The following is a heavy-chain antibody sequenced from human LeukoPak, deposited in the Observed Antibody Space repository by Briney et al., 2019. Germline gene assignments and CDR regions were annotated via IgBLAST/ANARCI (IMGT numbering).Heavy chain of an antibody. V-gene: IGHV4-34*01. CDR3: ASTHDTANDY. CDR1: GGSFSGYY. D-gene: IGHD5-18*01. Sequence: PSETLSLTCAVYGGSFSGYYWSWIRQPPGKGLEWIGEINHSGSTNYNPSLKSRVTISVDTSKNQFSLKLSSVTAADTAVYYCASTHDTANDYWGQGTLVTVPS. CDR2: INHSGST. J-gene: IGHJ4*02.